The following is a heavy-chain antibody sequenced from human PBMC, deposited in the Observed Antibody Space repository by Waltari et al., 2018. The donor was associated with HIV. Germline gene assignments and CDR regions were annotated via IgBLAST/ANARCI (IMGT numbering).Heavy chain of an antibody. CDR1: GFVFKKSW. CDR2: IKSKQSGGTV. J-gene: IGHJ4*02. D-gene: IGHD3-22*01. Sequence: EVQLVESGGGLVKPGESPSVSCAASGFVFKKSWMSWFRQAPEKGLEWVGRIKSKQSGGTVDYAAPVKGRFTISRDDSKNMMYLQMDSLESEDTAVYYCTTGSSGAEDYWGQGTLVTVSS. V-gene: IGHV3-15*01. CDR3: TTGSSGAEDY.